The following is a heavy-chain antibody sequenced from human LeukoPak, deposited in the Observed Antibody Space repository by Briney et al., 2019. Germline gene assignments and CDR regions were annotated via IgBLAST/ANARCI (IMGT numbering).Heavy chain of an antibody. CDR3: ARVYSSGWYEADY. Sequence: SVKVSCKASGGTFSSYAISWVRQAPGQGLEWMGGIIPIFGTANYAQKFQGRVTITADESTSTAYMELSSLGSEDTAVYYCARVYSSGWYEADYWGQGTLVTVSS. CDR1: GGTFSSYA. V-gene: IGHV1-69*13. D-gene: IGHD6-19*01. J-gene: IGHJ4*02. CDR2: IIPIFGTA.